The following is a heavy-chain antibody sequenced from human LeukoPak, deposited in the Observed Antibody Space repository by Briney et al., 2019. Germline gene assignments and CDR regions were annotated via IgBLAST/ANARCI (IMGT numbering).Heavy chain of an antibody. Sequence: ASVKVSCKAAGYIFTSYAMHWVRQAPGQRLEWMGWINAGNGNTKYSQKFQGRVTITRDTSASTAYMELSSLRSEDTAVYYCARDRSGGSSWSFDYWGQGTLVTVSS. V-gene: IGHV1-3*01. D-gene: IGHD6-13*01. CDR3: ARDRSGGSSWSFDY. J-gene: IGHJ4*02. CDR2: INAGNGNT. CDR1: GYIFTSYA.